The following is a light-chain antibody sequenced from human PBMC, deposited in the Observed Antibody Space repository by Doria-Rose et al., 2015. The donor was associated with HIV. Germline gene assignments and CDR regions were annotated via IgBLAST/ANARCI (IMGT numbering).Light chain of an antibody. J-gene: IGKJ3*01. CDR1: QSLLYTSKNY. CDR2: WAS. Sequence: DIRVTQSPESLGMSLGERATLNCKSNQSLLYTSKNYLAWYQQKPGQPPNLLIYWASTRQSGVPARFSGSGSGTDCTLTISSLGAEDVAVYYCQQYYDTPSFGPGTTVDIK. V-gene: IGKV4-1*01. CDR3: QQYYDTPS.